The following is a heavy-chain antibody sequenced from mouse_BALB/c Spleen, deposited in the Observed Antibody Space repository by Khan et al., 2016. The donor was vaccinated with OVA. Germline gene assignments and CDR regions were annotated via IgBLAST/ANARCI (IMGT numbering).Heavy chain of an antibody. Sequence: QVQLQQSGAELVKPGASVKLSCKTSGYTFTSYWIQWVKQRSGQGLGWIGQIFPGTGTTHYNENFKGKVTLTVDTSSSTAYMQVSSLTSEDSAVYFCARGYFGNYEVVYWGQGTLVTVSP. CDR3: ARGYFGNYEVVY. V-gene: IGHV1S132*01. D-gene: IGHD2-1*01. J-gene: IGHJ3*01. CDR1: GYTFTSYW. CDR2: IFPGTGTT.